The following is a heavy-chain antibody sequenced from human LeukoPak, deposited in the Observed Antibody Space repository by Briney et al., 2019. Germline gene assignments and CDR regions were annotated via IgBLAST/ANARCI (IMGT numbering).Heavy chain of an antibody. CDR3: AKVFMVRGVIIVYPIDY. CDR1: GFTFSSYG. CDR2: IRYDGSNK. Sequence: GGSLRLSCAASGFTFSSYGMHWVRQAPGKGLEWVAFIRYDGSNKYYADSVKGRFTISRDNSKNTLYLQMNSLRAEDTAVYYCAKVFMVRGVIIVYPIDYWGQGTLVTVSS. V-gene: IGHV3-30*02. D-gene: IGHD3-10*01. J-gene: IGHJ4*02.